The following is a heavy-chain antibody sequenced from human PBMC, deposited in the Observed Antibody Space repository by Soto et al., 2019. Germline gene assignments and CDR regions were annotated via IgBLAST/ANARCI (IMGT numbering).Heavy chain of an antibody. CDR3: ANPDLGVGYYIRS. J-gene: IGHJ5*02. CDR2: IYWDDDK. V-gene: IGHV2-5*02. CDR1: GFSLSTSGVG. Sequence: QITLKESGPTLVKPTQTLTLTCTFSGFSLSTSGVGVGWIRQPPGKALVWLALIYWDDDKPYSPSLKSRLTITTDTSKNQVVLTTPKMDPVDTATYYRANPDLGVGYYIRSWVQGTLVTVSS. D-gene: IGHD2-21*01.